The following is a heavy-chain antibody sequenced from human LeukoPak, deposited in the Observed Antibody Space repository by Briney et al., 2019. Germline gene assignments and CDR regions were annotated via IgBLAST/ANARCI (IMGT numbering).Heavy chain of an antibody. CDR1: RGTFSSYA. V-gene: IGHV1-69*06. CDR2: IIPIFGTA. Sequence: SVKVSCKASRGTFSSYAISWVRQAPGQGLEWMGGIIPIFGTANYAQKFQGRVTITEDKSTSTAYMELSSLRSEDTAVYYCARTKAPLYYYYYMDVWGKGTTVTVSS. J-gene: IGHJ6*03. CDR3: ARTKAPLYYYYYMDV.